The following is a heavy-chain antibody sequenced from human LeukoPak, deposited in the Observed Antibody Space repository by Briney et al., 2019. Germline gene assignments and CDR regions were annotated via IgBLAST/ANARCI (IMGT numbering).Heavy chain of an antibody. CDR2: FTSGGST. D-gene: IGHD3-10*01. V-gene: IGHV3-23*01. CDR1: GFVFNNYV. CDR3: ARGSATSRPYYLDY. Sequence: PGGSLRLSCAASGFVFNNYVMTWVRQAPGKGLDWFSAFTSGGSTYYADSVKGRFTVSRDSSKSTLYLQMTSLTAEDTAIYYCARGSATSRPYYLDYWGRGTLVTVSS. J-gene: IGHJ4*02.